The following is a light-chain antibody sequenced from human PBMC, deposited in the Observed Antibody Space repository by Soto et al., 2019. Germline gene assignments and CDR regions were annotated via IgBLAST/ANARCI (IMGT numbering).Light chain of an antibody. CDR2: GAS. J-gene: IGKJ4*01. CDR3: QQYDNWLLT. CDR1: QSVSSD. V-gene: IGKV3D-15*01. Sequence: EIVITQSPATLSVSHGERATLSCRASQSVSSDLAWYHQKPGQAPRLLISGASSRATGIPDRFSGSGSGAEFTLTISSLQSEDFAVYYCQQYDNWLLTFGGGTKVDI.